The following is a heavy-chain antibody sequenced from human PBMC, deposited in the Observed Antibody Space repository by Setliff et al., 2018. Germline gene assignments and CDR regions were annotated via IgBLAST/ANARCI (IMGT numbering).Heavy chain of an antibody. CDR3: VPQGPGYGNGWWTNWFDP. D-gene: IGHD6-19*01. Sequence: GGSLRLSCAASGFTFSNYWVTWVRQAPGKGLEWVANMNEDGSERNYVDSVKGRFTISRDNAKNSVYLQMNSLRADDTAVYYCVPQGPGYGNGWWTNWFDPWGQGTLVTVSS. CDR2: MNEDGSER. J-gene: IGHJ5*02. CDR1: GFTFSNYW. V-gene: IGHV3-7*03.